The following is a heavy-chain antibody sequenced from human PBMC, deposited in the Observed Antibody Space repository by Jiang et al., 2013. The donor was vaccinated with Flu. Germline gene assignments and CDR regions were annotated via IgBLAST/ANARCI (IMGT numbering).Heavy chain of an antibody. Sequence: VQLVESGGGVVQPGRSLRLSCAASGFTFSSYAMHWVRQAPGKGLEWVAVISYDGSNKYYADSVKGRFTISRDNSKNTLYLQMNSLRAEDTAVYYCARGRWELRYSPIFQHVGPGHPWSPSPQ. CDR2: ISYDGSNK. CDR1: GFTFSSYA. J-gene: IGHJ1*01. V-gene: IGHV3-30-3*01. D-gene: IGHD1-26*01. CDR3: ARGRWELRYSPIFQH.